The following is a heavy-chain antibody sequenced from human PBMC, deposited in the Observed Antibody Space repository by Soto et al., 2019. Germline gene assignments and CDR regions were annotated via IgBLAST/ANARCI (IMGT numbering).Heavy chain of an antibody. V-gene: IGHV3-11*01. Sequence: GGSLRLSCAASGFTFSDYYMSWIRQAPGKGLEWVSYISSSGSTIYYADSVKGRFTISRDNAKNSLYLQMNSLRAEDTAVYYCASDGTAGYSSGWYRKDYWGQGTLVTVSS. J-gene: IGHJ4*02. CDR1: GFTFSDYY. D-gene: IGHD6-19*01. CDR2: ISSSGSTI. CDR3: ASDGTAGYSSGWYRKDY.